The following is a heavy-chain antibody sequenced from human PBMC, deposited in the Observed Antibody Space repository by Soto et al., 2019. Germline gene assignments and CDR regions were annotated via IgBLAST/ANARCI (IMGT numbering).Heavy chain of an antibody. CDR2: INPNSGGT. Sequence: GASVKVSCRASGYTFTGNYMQWVRQAPRQGLEWMGWINPNSGGTNYAQKFQGWVTMTRDTSISTAYMELSRLRSDDTAVYYCARGSLYYGSGSYYGAVGYYYCYGMDVWGQGTTVTVSS. V-gene: IGHV1-2*04. CDR1: GYTFTGNY. D-gene: IGHD3-10*01. CDR3: ARGSLYYGSGSYYGAVGYYYCYGMDV. J-gene: IGHJ6*02.